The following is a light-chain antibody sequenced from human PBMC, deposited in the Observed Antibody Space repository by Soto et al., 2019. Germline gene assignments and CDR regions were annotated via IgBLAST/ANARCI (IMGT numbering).Light chain of an antibody. J-gene: IGKJ4*01. CDR3: QQYYNYPLT. Sequence: ATRMTQSPSSLSASTGDRVTIACRASQDIGSCLAWYQQRQGRAPKLLIYTASTLQSGVPSRFSGSGSVTDFTLSITGLLSEDCAPYYCQQYYNYPLTFGGGTGVEIK. V-gene: IGKV1-8*01. CDR2: TAS. CDR1: QDIGSC.